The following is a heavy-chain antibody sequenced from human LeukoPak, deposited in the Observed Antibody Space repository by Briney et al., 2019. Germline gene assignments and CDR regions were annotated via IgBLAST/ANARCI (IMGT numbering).Heavy chain of an antibody. V-gene: IGHV1-2*02. CDR2: INPNSGGT. CDR3: ASEDNWNDVSYYFDY. J-gene: IGHJ4*02. D-gene: IGHD1-20*01. Sequence: ASVKVSCKASGYTFTGYYMHWVRQAPGQGLEWMGWINPNSGGTNYAQKFQGRVTKTRDTSISTAYMELSRLRSDDTAVYYCASEDNWNDVSYYFDYWGQGTLVTVSS. CDR1: GYTFTGYY.